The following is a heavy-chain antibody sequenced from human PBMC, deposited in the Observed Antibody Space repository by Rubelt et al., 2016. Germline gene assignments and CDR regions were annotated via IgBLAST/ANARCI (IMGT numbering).Heavy chain of an antibody. CDR1: KFTFSDYS. V-gene: IGHV3-33*01. CDR2: IWFDGSRT. J-gene: IGHJ5*02. D-gene: IGHD1-26*01. CDR3: ARGGSYGLGRFDP. Sequence: QTQLVGSGGGVVQSGRSLRISCAASKFTFSDYSMHWVRQTPGKGLEWLAFIWFDGSRTDYADSVKGRFHISRANSKNMLDHQMNSLRAEDTAVYYWARGGSYGLGRFDPWGQGTLVTVSS.